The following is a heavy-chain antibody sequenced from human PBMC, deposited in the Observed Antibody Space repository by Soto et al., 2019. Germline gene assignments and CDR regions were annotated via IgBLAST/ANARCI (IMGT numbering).Heavy chain of an antibody. Sequence: GGSLRLSCAASGFDFSSYAMNWARQAPGKGLEWVSGISGSGIDVYYADSVRGRFTISRDNSKNTIYLRVNSLRVEDTAMYYCAFGTRGVVDTYYHYWGRGTMVTVSS. V-gene: IGHV3-23*05. J-gene: IGHJ4*02. D-gene: IGHD3-10*01. CDR2: ISGSGIDV. CDR1: GFDFSSYA. CDR3: AFGTRGVVDTYYHY.